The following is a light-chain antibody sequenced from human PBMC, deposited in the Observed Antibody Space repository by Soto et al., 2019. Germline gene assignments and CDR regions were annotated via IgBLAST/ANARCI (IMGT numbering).Light chain of an antibody. CDR1: QGIRND. CDR3: LQDYSYPLT. Sequence: IQMTHSPSSLSASLGDIVAMTFRASQGIRNDLGWYQQKPGKAPKLLIYVASTLQSGVPSRFSGSGYGTDFTLTISSLQPEDFATYYCLQDYSYPLTFGGGTKVDIK. V-gene: IGKV1-6*01. J-gene: IGKJ4*01. CDR2: VAS.